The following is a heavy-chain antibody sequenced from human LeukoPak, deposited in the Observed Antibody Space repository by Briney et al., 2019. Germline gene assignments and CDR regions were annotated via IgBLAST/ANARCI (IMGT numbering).Heavy chain of an antibody. V-gene: IGHV3-30*18. CDR1: GFTFNTHG. Sequence: HPGGSLRLSCAASGFTFNTHGMHWVRQAPGKGLQWVALITSDGSNKYYADSVKGRFTISRDNSKNTLYMEMNGLRAEDTAVYYCAKRGFCSGGSCHSYNMHIWGQGTTVTVSS. CDR3: AKRGFCSGGSCHSYNMHI. J-gene: IGHJ6*02. D-gene: IGHD2-15*01. CDR2: ITSDGSNK.